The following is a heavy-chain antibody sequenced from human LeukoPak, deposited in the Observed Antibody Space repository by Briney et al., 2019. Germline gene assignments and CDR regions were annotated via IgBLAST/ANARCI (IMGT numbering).Heavy chain of an antibody. D-gene: IGHD3-10*01. Sequence: GGSLRLSCTASGFTFSLYAMHWVRQAPGKGLEYVSAISRNGGSTYYANSVKGRFTISRDNSKNTLYLQMGSLRAEDMAVYYCARAPNYYYGSGSYFGYWGQGTLVTVSS. CDR2: ISRNGGST. CDR3: ARAPNYYYGSGSYFGY. J-gene: IGHJ4*02. V-gene: IGHV3-64*01. CDR1: GFTFSLYA.